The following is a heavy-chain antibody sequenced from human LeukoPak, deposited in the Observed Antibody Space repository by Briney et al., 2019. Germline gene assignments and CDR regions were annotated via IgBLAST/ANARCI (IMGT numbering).Heavy chain of an antibody. CDR3: AKDQRYCSSTRCYILFDY. Sequence: GGSLRLSCAASGFTFTSYAMSWIRQAPGKGLEWVSVISGSGDSTNYADSVKGRFTISRDNSKSTLYLQMNSLRAEDTAVYYCAKDQRYCSSTRCYILFDYWGQGTLVTVSS. CDR1: GFTFTSYA. CDR2: ISGSGDST. V-gene: IGHV3-23*01. J-gene: IGHJ4*02. D-gene: IGHD2-2*02.